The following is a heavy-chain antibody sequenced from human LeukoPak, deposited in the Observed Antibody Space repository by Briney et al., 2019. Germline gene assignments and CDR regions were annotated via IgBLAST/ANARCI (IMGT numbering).Heavy chain of an antibody. J-gene: IGHJ4*02. V-gene: IGHV4-59*01. CDR2: IYYSGST. Sequence: KTSETLSLTCTVSGGSISSYYWSWIRQPPGKGLEWIGYIYYSGSTNYNPSLKSRVTISVDTSKNQFSLKLSSVTAADTAVYYCARSTAAAGIDYWGQGTLVTVSS. D-gene: IGHD6-13*01. CDR3: ARSTAAAGIDY. CDR1: GGSISSYY.